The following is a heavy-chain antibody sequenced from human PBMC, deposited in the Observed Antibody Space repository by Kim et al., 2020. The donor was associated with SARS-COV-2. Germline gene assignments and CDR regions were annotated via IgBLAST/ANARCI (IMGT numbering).Heavy chain of an antibody. CDR2: IYYSGST. V-gene: IGHV4-39*01. CDR1: GGSISSSSYY. J-gene: IGHJ4*02. D-gene: IGHD6-6*01. Sequence: SETLSLTCTVSGGSISSSSYYWGWIRQPPGKGLEWIGSIYYSGSTYYNPSLKSRVTISVDTSKNQFSLKLSSVTAADTAVYYCARRFASSSRPFDYWGQGTLVTVSS. CDR3: ARRFASSSRPFDY.